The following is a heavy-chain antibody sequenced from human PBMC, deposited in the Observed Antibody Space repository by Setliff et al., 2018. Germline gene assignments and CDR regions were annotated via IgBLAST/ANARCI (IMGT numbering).Heavy chain of an antibody. D-gene: IGHD5-18*01. CDR1: GFTFKTYS. V-gene: IGHV1-18*01. CDR2: ISGYNSNT. CDR3: ATFSGYTYGYDY. Sequence: ASVKVSCKASGFTFKTYSFSWIRQAPGQGLEWVGWISGYNSNTIYAQNFQGRVTMTTDASTNTAYMELRSLGSDDTAVYYCATFSGYTYGYDYWGQGTMVTVSS. J-gene: IGHJ4*02.